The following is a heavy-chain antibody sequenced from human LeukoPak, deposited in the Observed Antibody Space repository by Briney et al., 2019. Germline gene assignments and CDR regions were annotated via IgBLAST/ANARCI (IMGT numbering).Heavy chain of an antibody. CDR1: GFTFSSYS. D-gene: IGHD3-10*01. J-gene: IGHJ4*02. CDR2: ISSSSSTI. Sequence: GGSLRLSCAASGFTFSSYSMNWVRQAPGKGLEWVSYISSSSSTIYYADSVKGRFTISRDNAKNSLYLQMNSLRAEDTAVNYFAEGAAPCGSGSYNPVPPWFWAGGGLEYYFDYWGQGTLVTVSS. CDR3: AEGAAPCGSGSYNPVPPWFWAGGGLEYYFDY. V-gene: IGHV3-48*01.